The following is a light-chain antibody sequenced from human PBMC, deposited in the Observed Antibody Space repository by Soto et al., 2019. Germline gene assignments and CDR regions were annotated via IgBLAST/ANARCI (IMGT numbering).Light chain of an antibody. Sequence: EIVLTQSPGTLSLSPGERATLSCRASQSVSSSYLAWYQQKPGQAPRLLIYGASSRATGIPDRFSGSGSGTDFTLTISILETEDFTVYYCQQYCSSLTWTFGQGTKLEIK. CDR3: QQYCSSLTWT. CDR1: QSVSSSY. V-gene: IGKV3-20*01. CDR2: GAS. J-gene: IGKJ1*01.